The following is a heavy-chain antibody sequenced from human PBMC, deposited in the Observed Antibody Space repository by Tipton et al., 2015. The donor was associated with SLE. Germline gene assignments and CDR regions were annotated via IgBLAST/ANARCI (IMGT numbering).Heavy chain of an antibody. J-gene: IGHJ4*02. D-gene: IGHD4-23*01. CDR1: GFTFSSYD. CDR2: ISYDGSNK. CDR3: AREDKTYGGIPDY. V-gene: IGHV3-30*04. Sequence: SLRLSCAASGFTFSSYDMYWVRQAPGKGLEWVAVISYDGSNKYYADSVKGRFTISRDTSKNTLYLQMNSLRAEDTAVYYCAREDKTYGGIPDYWGQGTLVTVSS.